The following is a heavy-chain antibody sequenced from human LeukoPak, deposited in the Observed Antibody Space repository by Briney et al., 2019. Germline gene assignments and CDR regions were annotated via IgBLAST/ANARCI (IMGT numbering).Heavy chain of an antibody. D-gene: IGHD3-10*01. J-gene: IGHJ4*02. CDR3: ARVPNLYYYGSGSSYYFDY. V-gene: IGHV4-39*07. CDR2: IYYSGST. Sequence: SETLSLTCTVSGGSISSSSYCWGWIRQPPGKGLEWIGSIYYSGSTYYNPALKSRVTISVDTSKTQFSLKLSSVTAADTAVYYCARVPNLYYYGSGSSYYFDYWGQGTLVTVSS. CDR1: GGSISSSSYC.